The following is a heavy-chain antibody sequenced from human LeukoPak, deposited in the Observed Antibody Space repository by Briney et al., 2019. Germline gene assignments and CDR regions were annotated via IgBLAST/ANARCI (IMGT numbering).Heavy chain of an antibody. D-gene: IGHD3-3*01. CDR1: GFNFSTYN. CDR2: IRTSSRTI. V-gene: IGHV3-48*01. J-gene: IGHJ4*02. Sequence: GGSLRLSCAVSGFNFSTYNMNWVRQAPGKGLEWVSYIRTSSRTIYYADSVKGRFTISRDNAKNSLYLQMNSLRAEDTAVYYCARDGYDFWSDYPTTLDYWGQGTLVTVSS. CDR3: ARDGYDFWSDYPTTLDY.